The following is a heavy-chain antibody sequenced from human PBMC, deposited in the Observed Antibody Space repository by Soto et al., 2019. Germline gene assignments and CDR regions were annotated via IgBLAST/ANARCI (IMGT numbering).Heavy chain of an antibody. V-gene: IGHV3-30*18. D-gene: IGHD3-22*01. CDR3: AKVSPMIADFDY. CDR2: ISYDGSNK. CDR1: GFTFSSYG. J-gene: IGHJ4*02. Sequence: GGSLRLSCAASGFTFSSYGMHWVRQAPGKGLEWVAVISYDGSNKYYADSVKGRFTISRDNSKNTLYLQMNSLRAEDTAVYYCAKVSPMIADFDYWGQGTLVTVSS.